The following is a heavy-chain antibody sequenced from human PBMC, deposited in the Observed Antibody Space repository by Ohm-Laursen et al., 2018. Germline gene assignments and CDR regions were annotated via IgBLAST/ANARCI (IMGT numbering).Heavy chain of an antibody. Sequence: SLRLSCAASGCTFSDYYMTWIRQAPGKGLEWVSYITSSGSTIYYADSVKGRFTISRDNAKNPLYLQMNSLRPEDTAVYYCARLLSGSSPEDYWGQGTLVTVSS. D-gene: IGHD1-26*01. CDR1: GCTFSDYY. CDR2: ITSSGSTI. J-gene: IGHJ4*02. V-gene: IGHV3-11*01. CDR3: ARLLSGSSPEDY.